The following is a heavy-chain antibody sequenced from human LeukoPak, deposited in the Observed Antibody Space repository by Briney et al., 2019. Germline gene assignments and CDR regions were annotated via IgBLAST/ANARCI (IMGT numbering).Heavy chain of an antibody. CDR3: ARDFDWQVTGALGY. Sequence: GGSLRLSCAASGFTFSSYWMSWVRQAPGKGLEWVANIKQDGSEKYNVDSVKGRFTISRDNAKNSLYLQMNSLRAEDTAVYYCARDFDWQVTGALGYWGQGTLVTVSS. V-gene: IGHV3-7*01. CDR1: GFTFSSYW. J-gene: IGHJ4*02. CDR2: IKQDGSEK. D-gene: IGHD3-9*01.